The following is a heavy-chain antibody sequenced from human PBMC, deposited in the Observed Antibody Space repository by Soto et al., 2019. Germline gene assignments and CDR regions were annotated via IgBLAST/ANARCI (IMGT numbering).Heavy chain of an antibody. CDR3: ARGMDDSSGYYGTWFDP. Sequence: SETLSLTCTVSGGCMNSGGYYGICMRQHPWNGLEWIGYIYYRGSTYYNPSLKSRVTISVDTSKNQFSLKLSSVTAADTAVYYCARGMDDSSGYYGTWFDPWGQGTLVTVSS. CDR2: IYYRGST. V-gene: IGHV4-31*03. CDR1: GGCMNSGGYY. D-gene: IGHD3-22*01. J-gene: IGHJ5*02.